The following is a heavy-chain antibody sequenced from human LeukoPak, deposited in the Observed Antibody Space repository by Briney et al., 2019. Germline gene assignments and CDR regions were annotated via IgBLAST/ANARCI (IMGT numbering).Heavy chain of an antibody. J-gene: IGHJ2*01. V-gene: IGHV4-34*01. Sequence: SETLSLTCAVYGGSFSSYYWSWIRQPPGKGLQWIGEINHSGGTKYNPYLPSRVIISIDPSKNQFSLKVTSVSAADTAVYYCASGRYYGSGSHWYFYLWGRDTLVTVAS. D-gene: IGHD3-10*01. CDR2: INHSGGT. CDR3: ASGRYYGSGSHWYFYL. CDR1: GGSFSSYY.